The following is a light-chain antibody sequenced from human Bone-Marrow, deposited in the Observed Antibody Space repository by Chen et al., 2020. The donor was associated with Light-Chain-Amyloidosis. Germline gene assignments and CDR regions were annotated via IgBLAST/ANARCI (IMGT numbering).Light chain of an antibody. J-gene: IGLJ3*02. Sequence: SYVLTQPSSVSEATGQTATMACGGNNIGSTSVHWYQQTPGQAPLLVVYDDSDRPSGIPERLSGSNSGNTATLTISRVEAGDEADYYCQVWDRSSDRPVFGGGTKLTVL. CDR3: QVWDRSSDRPV. CDR2: DDS. V-gene: IGLV3-21*02. CDR1: NIGSTS.